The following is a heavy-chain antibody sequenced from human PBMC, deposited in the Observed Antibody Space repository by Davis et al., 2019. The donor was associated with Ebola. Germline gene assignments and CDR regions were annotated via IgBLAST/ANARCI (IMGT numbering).Heavy chain of an antibody. Sequence: ASVNVSCKASRYTFTNYYMHWVRQAPGQGLEWMGMINPNDGRTIYAQKFQGRVTVTRDTSTTTVYMDLSSLRSEDTALYYCTTPGGQDSGYDVFDIWGQGTMVTVSS. CDR2: INPNDGRT. CDR1: RYTFTNYY. CDR3: TTPGGQDSGYDVFDI. J-gene: IGHJ3*02. D-gene: IGHD5-12*01. V-gene: IGHV1-46*03.